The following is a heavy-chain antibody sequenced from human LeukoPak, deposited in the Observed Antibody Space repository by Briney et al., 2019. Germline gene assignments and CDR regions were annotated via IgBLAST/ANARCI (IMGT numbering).Heavy chain of an antibody. Sequence: SETLSLTCTVSGGSISSSSYYWGWIRQPPGKRLEWIGSIYYSGSTYYNPSLKSRVTISVDTSKNQFSLKLSSVTAADTAVYYCAREKTGDYAVVYFDYWGQGTLVTVSS. D-gene: IGHD4-17*01. CDR2: IYYSGST. J-gene: IGHJ4*02. V-gene: IGHV4-39*02. CDR3: AREKTGDYAVVYFDY. CDR1: GGSISSSSYY.